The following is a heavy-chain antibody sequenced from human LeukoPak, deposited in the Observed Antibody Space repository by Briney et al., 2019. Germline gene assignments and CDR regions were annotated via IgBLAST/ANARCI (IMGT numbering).Heavy chain of an antibody. CDR1: GGTFSSYA. D-gene: IGHD6-13*01. V-gene: IGHV1-69*06. CDR3: AREPGIAAAGTEDSLYNWFDP. CDR2: IIPIFGTA. Sequence: SVTVSSKASGGTFSSYAISWVRQAPGQGLEWMGGIIPIFGTADYAQKFQGRVTITADKSTSTAYMELSSLRSEDTAVYYCAREPGIAAAGTEDSLYNWFDPWGQGTLVTVSS. J-gene: IGHJ5*02.